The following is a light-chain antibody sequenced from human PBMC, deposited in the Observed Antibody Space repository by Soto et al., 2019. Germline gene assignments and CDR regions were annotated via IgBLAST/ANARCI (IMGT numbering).Light chain of an antibody. CDR3: QQYGSSGT. V-gene: IGKV3-15*01. Sequence: EIVLTQSPATLSVSPGGGATLSCRASQSVSSHLAWYQQKPGQGPRLLIYDASTRATGIPARFSGSGSGTEFTPTISSLQSEDFGVYYCQQYGSSGTLGQGTKVDIK. CDR2: DAS. CDR1: QSVSSH. J-gene: IGKJ1*01.